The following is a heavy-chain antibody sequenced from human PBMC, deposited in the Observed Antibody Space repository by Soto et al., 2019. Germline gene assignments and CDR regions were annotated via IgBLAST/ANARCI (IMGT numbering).Heavy chain of an antibody. D-gene: IGHD3-16*01. Sequence: GGSLRLSCAASGFKFSNYAMSWVRQAPGKGLEWVSLISATGGGTYYADSVKGRFTISRDNSHNTLYLQVHSLTAEDTAVYYCAKDRRAGGNSAFYFDFWGKGAQVTVSS. CDR3: AKDRRAGGNSAFYFDF. CDR2: ISATGGGT. CDR1: GFKFSNYA. J-gene: IGHJ4*02. V-gene: IGHV3-23*01.